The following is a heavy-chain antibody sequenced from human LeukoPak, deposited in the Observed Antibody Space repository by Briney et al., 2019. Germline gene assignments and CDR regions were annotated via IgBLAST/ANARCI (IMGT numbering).Heavy chain of an antibody. D-gene: IGHD3-22*01. J-gene: IGHJ4*02. CDR2: IIPIFGTA. CDR3: ARVGYYYDSSGFYFDY. Sequence: SVKVSCEASGGTFSSYAISWVRQAPGQGLEWMGGIIPIFGTANYAQKFQGRVTITADESTSTAYMELSSLRSEDTAVYYCARVGYYYDSSGFYFDYWGQETLVTVSS. CDR1: GGTFSSYA. V-gene: IGHV1-69*01.